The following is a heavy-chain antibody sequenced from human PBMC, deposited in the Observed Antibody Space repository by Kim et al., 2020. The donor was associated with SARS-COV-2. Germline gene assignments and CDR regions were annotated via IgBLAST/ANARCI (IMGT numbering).Heavy chain of an antibody. D-gene: IGHD6-19*01. J-gene: IGHJ4*02. CDR2: INTDGSFT. CDR3: ARFGSDWSLSY. Sequence: GGSLRLSCAGSGFTFSSDWMHWVRQAPGKGLEWVSRINTDGSFTTNADSVKGRFTISRDNAKNTLYLQMNSLTAEDTAVYYCARFGSDWSLSYWGQGTLVTVSS. CDR1: GFTFSSDW. V-gene: IGHV3-74*01.